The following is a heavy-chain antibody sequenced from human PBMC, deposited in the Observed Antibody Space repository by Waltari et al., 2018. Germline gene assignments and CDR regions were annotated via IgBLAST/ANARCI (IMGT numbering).Heavy chain of an antibody. Sequence: QVQLQQWGAGLLKPSEPLSLTCPVDGGSFSGAFWTWIRQPPGKGLEWIGEINHSGSTNYNPSLKSLVTISVDTSKNQFSLKLSSVTAADTAVYYCARGNYYDSSGYFVVAYFDYWGQGTLVTVSS. CDR1: GGSFSGAF. CDR2: INHSGST. CDR3: ARGNYYDSSGYFVVAYFDY. V-gene: IGHV4-34*01. D-gene: IGHD3-22*01. J-gene: IGHJ4*02.